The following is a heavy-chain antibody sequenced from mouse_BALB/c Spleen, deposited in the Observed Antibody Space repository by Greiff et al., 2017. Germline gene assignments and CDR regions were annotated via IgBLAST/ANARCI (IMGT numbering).Heavy chain of an antibody. Sequence: DVKLVESGPGLVKPSQSLSLTCTVTGYSITSDYAWNWIRQFPGNKLEWMGYISYSGSTSYNPSLKSRISITRDTSKNQFFLQLNSVTTEDTATYYCAGWLPLIMDYWGQGTSVTVSS. CDR2: ISYSGST. CDR3: AGWLPLIMDY. V-gene: IGHV3-2*02. J-gene: IGHJ4*01. CDR1: GYSITSDYA. D-gene: IGHD2-3*01.